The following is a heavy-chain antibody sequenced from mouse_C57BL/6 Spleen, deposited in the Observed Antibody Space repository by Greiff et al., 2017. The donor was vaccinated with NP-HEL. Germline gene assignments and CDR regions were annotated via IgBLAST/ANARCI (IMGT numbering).Heavy chain of an antibody. D-gene: IGHD2-4*01. Sequence: QVQLQQPGAELVKPGASVKMSCKASGYTFTSYWITWVKQRPGQGLEWIGDIYPGSGSTNYNEKFKRKATLTVDTSSSTAYMQLSSLTSEDSAVYYCARSDYDYDAYAMDYWGQGTSVTVSS. CDR2: IYPGSGST. CDR1: GYTFTSYW. V-gene: IGHV1-55*01. J-gene: IGHJ4*01. CDR3: ARSDYDYDAYAMDY.